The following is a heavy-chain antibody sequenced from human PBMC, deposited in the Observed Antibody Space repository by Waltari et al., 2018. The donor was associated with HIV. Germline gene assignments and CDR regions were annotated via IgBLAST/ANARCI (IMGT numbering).Heavy chain of an antibody. J-gene: IGHJ5*02. Sequence: AQRVQCGAEVQKPGASVQVSCNASGHPLSIYDSSAVRQATGLGLEWRGWMNPNSGNTGNAQKFQGRVTMTRNPSISTAYMELSSLRSDDTAVYYCARARRIAARSGYDWFDPWGQGTLVTVSS. CDR2: MNPNSGNT. CDR3: ARARRIAARSGYDWFDP. V-gene: IGHV1-8*01. CDR1: GHPLSIYD. D-gene: IGHD6-6*01.